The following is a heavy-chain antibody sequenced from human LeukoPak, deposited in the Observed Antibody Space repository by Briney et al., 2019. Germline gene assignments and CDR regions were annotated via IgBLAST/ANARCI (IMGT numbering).Heavy chain of an antibody. D-gene: IGHD4-17*01. CDR2: ISGSGGST. J-gene: IGHJ3*02. V-gene: IGHV3-23*01. CDR1: GFTFSSYA. Sequence: PGGSLRLSCAASGFTFSSYAMSWVRQAPGKGLEWVSAISGSGGSTYYADSVKGGFTISRDNSKNTLYLQMNSLRAEDTAVYYCPTQSNGDLTPGAFDIWGQGTMVTVSS. CDR3: PTQSNGDLTPGAFDI.